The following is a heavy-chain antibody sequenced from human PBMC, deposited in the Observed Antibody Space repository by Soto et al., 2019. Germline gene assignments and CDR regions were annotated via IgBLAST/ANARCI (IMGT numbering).Heavy chain of an antibody. CDR1: GYTFTGYF. V-gene: IGHV1-2*02. J-gene: IGHJ4*02. D-gene: IGHD6-19*01. CDR3: TKESGRGWSPFDS. Sequence: QVQLVQSGAEVKKPGASVMVSCKASGYTFTGYFMHWVRQAPGQGLEWMGWINPKSGDTNYAQNFKGRVTLTRDTAITTVYMEVNSLRSDDTAVYYCTKESGRGWSPFDSWGQGTLLPVSS. CDR2: INPKSGDT.